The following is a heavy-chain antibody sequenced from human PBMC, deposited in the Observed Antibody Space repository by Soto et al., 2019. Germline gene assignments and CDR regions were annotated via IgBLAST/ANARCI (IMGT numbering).Heavy chain of an antibody. J-gene: IGHJ5*02. D-gene: IGHD2-21*02. CDR2: ISAYNGNT. CDR3: ARRDLAYCGGDCYSDWFDP. Sequence: QVQLVQSGAEVKKPGASVKVSCKASGYTFTSYGISWVRQAPGQGLEWMGWISAYNGNTNYAQKLQGRVTMTTDTSTSTAYRELRSLRSDDTAVYYCARRDLAYCGGDCYSDWFDPWGQGTLVTVSS. CDR1: GYTFTSYG. V-gene: IGHV1-18*04.